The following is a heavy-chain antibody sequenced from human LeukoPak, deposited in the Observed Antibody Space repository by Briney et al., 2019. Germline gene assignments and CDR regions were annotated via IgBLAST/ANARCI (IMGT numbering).Heavy chain of an antibody. CDR2: IKQDGSEK. J-gene: IGHJ3*02. V-gene: IGHV3-7*01. CDR3: ARHRSGGSQDDAFDI. D-gene: IGHD2-15*01. Sequence: GGSLRLSCAASEFTFSTYWMSWVRQAPGKGLEWVADIKQDGSEKYYVDSVKGRFTISRQNAKNSLFLQMNSLRAEDTAVYYCARHRSGGSQDDAFDIWGQGTMVTVTS. CDR1: EFTFSTYW.